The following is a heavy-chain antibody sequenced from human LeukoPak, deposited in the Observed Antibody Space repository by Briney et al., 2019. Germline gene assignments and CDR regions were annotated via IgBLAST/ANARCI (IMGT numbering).Heavy chain of an antibody. CDR1: GFTFSTYW. V-gene: IGHV3-7*01. Sequence: GGSLRLSCAASGFTFSTYWMSWVRQAPGKGLEWVANIRQDGSDKYYVDSVKGRFTISRDNAKNSLYLQMNSLRAEGTAVYYCARDGGSAIPFDYWGQGTLVTVSS. J-gene: IGHJ4*02. CDR2: IRQDGSDK. CDR3: ARDGGSAIPFDY.